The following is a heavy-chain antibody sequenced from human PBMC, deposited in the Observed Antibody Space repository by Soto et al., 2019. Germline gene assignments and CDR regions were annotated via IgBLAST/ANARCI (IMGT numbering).Heavy chain of an antibody. D-gene: IGHD3-10*01. J-gene: IGHJ6*02. Sequence: QVQLQESGPGLVKPSQTLSLTCTVSGGSISIGGYFWSWIRQYPGKGREWIGHIYYNGSTYYNPSLKSRVTISIDTSKNQFSLRLTSVTAADTAVYYCATDEYFGSEIYFYYYGMDVWGQGTTVTVSS. CDR3: ATDEYFGSEIYFYYYGMDV. CDR2: IYYNGST. V-gene: IGHV4-31*03. CDR1: GGSISIGGYF.